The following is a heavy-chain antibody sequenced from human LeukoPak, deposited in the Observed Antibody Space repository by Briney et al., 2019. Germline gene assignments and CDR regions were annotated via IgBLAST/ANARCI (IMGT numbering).Heavy chain of an antibody. CDR1: GFTFSSYA. V-gene: IGHV3-30-3*01. CDR3: ARGRNQLRLYYYGMDV. Sequence: SGRSLRLSRAPSGFTFSSYAMDWVRQAPGKGLEWVADRSNEGSNKFYADSVKGRFTISRDNSKNTLYLQMNSLRAEDTAVYYCARGRNQLRLYYYGMDVWGQGTTVTVSS. D-gene: IGHD1-14*01. CDR2: RSNEGSNK. J-gene: IGHJ6*01.